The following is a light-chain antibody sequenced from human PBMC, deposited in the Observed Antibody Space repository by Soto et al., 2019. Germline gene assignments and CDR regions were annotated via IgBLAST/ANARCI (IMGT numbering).Light chain of an antibody. Sequence: EIVMTQSAATLSRSAGERATLYCWASQSISGKLAWYQHRPGQAPRLLIYDASIRATGIPARFSGSGSGTVFTLNISSLQSEDFALYYCQQYNNWPPWTFGQGTKVDIK. V-gene: IGKV3-15*01. CDR1: QSISGK. CDR3: QQYNNWPPWT. CDR2: DAS. J-gene: IGKJ1*01.